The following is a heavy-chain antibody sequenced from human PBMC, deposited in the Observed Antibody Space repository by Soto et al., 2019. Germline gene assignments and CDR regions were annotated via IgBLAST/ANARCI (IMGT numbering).Heavy chain of an antibody. J-gene: IGHJ5*02. Sequence: EVQLVESGGGLVQPGGSLRLSFAASGFTFSDHHMDWVRQAPGKGLEWVGRTRNKANSYTTEYAASVKGRFTISRDDSKNSLYLQMNSLKTEDTAVYYCSRDLGSWGQGTLVTVSS. CDR3: SRDLGS. V-gene: IGHV3-72*01. CDR2: TRNKANSYTT. CDR1: GFTFSDHH.